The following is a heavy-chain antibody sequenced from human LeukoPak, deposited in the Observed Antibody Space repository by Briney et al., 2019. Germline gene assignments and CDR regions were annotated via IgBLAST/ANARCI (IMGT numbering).Heavy chain of an antibody. CDR3: ARVLLGWTENTCDY. D-gene: IGHD6-19*01. CDR2: ISSSSGDF. Sequence: GGSLSLSCAASGFTFSSYGMNWVRQAPGKGLEWVSFISSSSGDFYYADSMKGRFTISRDNAKNSLYLQMNTLTDEDTAVYYCARVLLGWTENTCDYWGQGTLVTVSS. CDR1: GFTFSSYG. J-gene: IGHJ4*02. V-gene: IGHV3-48*02.